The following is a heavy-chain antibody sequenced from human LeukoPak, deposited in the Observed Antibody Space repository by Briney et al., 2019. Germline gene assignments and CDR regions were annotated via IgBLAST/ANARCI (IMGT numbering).Heavy chain of an antibody. J-gene: IGHJ6*02. Sequence: SESLSLTCTVSGASISSGGYYWRWIRQHPGKGLEWIGYIYYSGSTYYNPSLKSRVTISVDTSKNQFSLKLSSVTAADTAVYYCARDSSGWYSNYYGMDVWGQGTTVTVSS. CDR3: ARDSSGWYSNYYGMDV. D-gene: IGHD6-19*01. CDR2: IYYSGST. V-gene: IGHV4-31*02. CDR1: GASISSGGYY.